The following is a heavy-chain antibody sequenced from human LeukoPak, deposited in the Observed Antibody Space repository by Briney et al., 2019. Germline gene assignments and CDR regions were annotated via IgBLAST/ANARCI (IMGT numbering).Heavy chain of an antibody. D-gene: IGHD3-16*01. CDR2: IYTSGST. V-gene: IGHV4-61*02. CDR3: SSVWGSDAFDI. J-gene: IGHJ3*02. CDR1: GGSISSGSYY. Sequence: TLSLTCTVSGGSISSGSYYWSWIRQPAGKGLEWIGRIYTSGSTNYNPSLKSRVTISVDTSKNQFSLKLSSVTAADTAVYYCSSVWGSDAFDIWGQGTMVTVSS.